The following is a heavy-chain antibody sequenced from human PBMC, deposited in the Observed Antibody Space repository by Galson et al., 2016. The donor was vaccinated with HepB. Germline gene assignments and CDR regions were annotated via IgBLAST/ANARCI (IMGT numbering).Heavy chain of an antibody. CDR1: GSAFTSYG. Sequence: SVKVSCKASGSAFTSYGISWVRQAPGQGLEWMGWIGPYNGNTNYAQKLQGRVTMTTDTSTRTAYLKLRSLRSDDTAVYYCARDALVYCGGDCYIDYWGQGTLVTVSS. V-gene: IGHV1-18*01. J-gene: IGHJ4*02. D-gene: IGHD2-21*02. CDR3: ARDALVYCGGDCYIDY. CDR2: IGPYNGNT.